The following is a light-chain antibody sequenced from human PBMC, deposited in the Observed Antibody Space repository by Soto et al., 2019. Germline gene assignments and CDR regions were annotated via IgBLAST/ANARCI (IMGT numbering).Light chain of an antibody. CDR2: DAS. J-gene: IGKJ4*01. CDR3: QQRGNWPLT. Sequence: ETVVTQSPATLSVSPGERATLSCRASQSVSSYLAWYQQKPGQAPRLLIYDASDRATGIPARFSGSGSGTDFTLTISSLEPEDFAVYYCQQRGNWPLTFGGGTKVDIK. CDR1: QSVSSY. V-gene: IGKV3-11*01.